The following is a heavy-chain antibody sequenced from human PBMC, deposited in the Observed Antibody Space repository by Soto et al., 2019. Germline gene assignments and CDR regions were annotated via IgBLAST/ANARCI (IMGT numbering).Heavy chain of an antibody. CDR3: ATYNEDAFDI. J-gene: IGHJ3*02. D-gene: IGHD1-20*01. V-gene: IGHV1-69*06. Sequence: QVQLVQSGPEVKKPGSSVKVSCKASGGTFSSFTINWVRQAPGQGLQWMGGIHPSFGAPNYAQNFQGRVTITADKSTTTAYMELSSLRSEDTAVYFCATYNEDAFDIWGQGTMVTVSS. CDR1: GGTFSSFT. CDR2: IHPSFGAP.